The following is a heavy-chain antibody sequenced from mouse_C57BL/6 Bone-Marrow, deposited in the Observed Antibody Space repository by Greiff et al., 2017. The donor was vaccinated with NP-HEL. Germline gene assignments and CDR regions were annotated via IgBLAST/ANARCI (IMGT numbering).Heavy chain of an antibody. J-gene: IGHJ2*01. CDR1: GFTFSSYA. D-gene: IGHD2-12*01. CDR3: ARDHGSYYSLDY. V-gene: IGHV5-4*01. Sequence: EVMLVESGGGLVKPGGSLKLSCAASGFTFSSYAMSWVRQTPEKRLEWVATISDGGSYTYYPDNVKGRFTISRDKAKNNLYLQMSQLKSEDTAMYYCARDHGSYYSLDYWGQGTTLTVSS. CDR2: ISDGGSYT.